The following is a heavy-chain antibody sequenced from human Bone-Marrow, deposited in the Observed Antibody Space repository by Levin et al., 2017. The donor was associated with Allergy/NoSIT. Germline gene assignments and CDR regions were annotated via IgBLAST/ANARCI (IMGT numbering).Heavy chain of an antibody. CDR1: GFTFSDAA. CDR3: TRGGTEAGFDF. CDR2: IRSEDHNYAT. V-gene: IGHV3-73*01. D-gene: IGHD3-16*01. Sequence: GGSLRLSCAASGFTFSDAAIHWVRQAPGKGLEWVGRIRSEDHNYATAYSVSLEGRFSVSRDDSNTTAFLHMNNLKVEDTAVYFCTRGGTEAGFDFWGQGTLVTVSS. J-gene: IGHJ4*02.